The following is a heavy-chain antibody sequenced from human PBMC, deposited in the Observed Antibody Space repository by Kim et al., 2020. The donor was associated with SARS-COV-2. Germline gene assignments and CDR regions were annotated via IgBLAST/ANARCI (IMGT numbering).Heavy chain of an antibody. CDR2: TRNKANSYTT. Sequence: GSLRLSCAASGFTFSDHYMDWVRQAPGKGLEWVGRTRNKANSYTTEYAASVKGRFTISRDDSKNSLYLQINSLKTEDTAVYYCARERREQTTYYGMDVW. J-gene: IGHJ6*01. V-gene: IGHV3-72*01. CDR1: GFTFSDHY. D-gene: IGHD4-17*01. CDR3: ARERREQTTYYGMDV.